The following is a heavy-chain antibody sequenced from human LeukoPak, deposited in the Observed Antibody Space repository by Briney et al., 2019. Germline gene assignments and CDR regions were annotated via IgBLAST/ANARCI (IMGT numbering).Heavy chain of an antibody. CDR3: ARELGGSSGTNWFDP. Sequence: SGTLSLTCAVSGGSIIGDNWWSWVRQPPGKGLEWIREIYHIGSTNYNPSLKGRVTMSIDKSENQFSLKLSSVTAADTAVYYCARELGGSSGTNWFDPWGQGTLVTVSS. V-gene: IGHV4-4*02. CDR2: IYHIGST. CDR1: GGSIIGDNW. D-gene: IGHD6-19*01. J-gene: IGHJ5*02.